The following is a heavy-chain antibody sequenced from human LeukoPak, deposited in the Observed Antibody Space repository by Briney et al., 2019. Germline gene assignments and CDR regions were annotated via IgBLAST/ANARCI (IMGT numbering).Heavy chain of an antibody. Sequence: QPGGSLRLSCAASGFTVSSNYMTWVRQAPGKGLEWVSVIYSGGSTYYADSVKGRFTVSRDNSKNTLYLQMNSLRAEDTAVYYCASTTRGGTYYYYMDVWGKGTTVTISS. J-gene: IGHJ6*03. CDR1: GFTVSSNY. D-gene: IGHD1-1*01. V-gene: IGHV3-53*01. CDR2: IYSGGST. CDR3: ASTTRGGTYYYYMDV.